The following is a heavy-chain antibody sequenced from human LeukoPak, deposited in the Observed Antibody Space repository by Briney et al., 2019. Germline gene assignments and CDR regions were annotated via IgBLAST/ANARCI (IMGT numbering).Heavy chain of an antibody. CDR1: GFTFISYG. D-gene: IGHD1-26*01. J-gene: IGHJ6*03. CDR2: IRYDGSNK. Sequence: PGGSLRLSCAASGFTFISYGMHWVRQAPGKGLEWVAFIRYDGSNKYYADSVKGRFTISRDNSKNTLYLQMNSLRAEDTAVYYCAKGRGWEHTYCYYDMDVWGKGTTVTISS. CDR3: AKGRGWEHTYCYYDMDV. V-gene: IGHV3-30*02.